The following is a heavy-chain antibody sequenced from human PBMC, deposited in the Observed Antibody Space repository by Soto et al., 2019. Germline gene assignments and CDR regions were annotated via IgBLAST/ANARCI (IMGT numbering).Heavy chain of an antibody. J-gene: IGHJ4*02. CDR3: ARDLRSSGYFSQMYYFDY. CDR1: GGTFSSYA. D-gene: IGHD3-22*01. Sequence: SVKVSCKASGGTFSSYAISWVRQAPGQGLEWMGGIIPIFGTANYAQKFQGRVTITADKSTSTAYMELSSLRSEDTAVYYCARDLRSSGYFSQMYYFDYWGQGTLVTVSS. CDR2: IIPIFGTA. V-gene: IGHV1-69*06.